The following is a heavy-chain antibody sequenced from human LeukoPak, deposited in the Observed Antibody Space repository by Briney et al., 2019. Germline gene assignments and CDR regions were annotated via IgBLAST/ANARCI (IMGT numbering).Heavy chain of an antibody. Sequence: SETLSLTCAVYIGSFRGYYWSWIRQTPGKGLEWIAEINLSGTINWNPSLKRRVTISLDTSKNQFSLKLSSVTAADAAVYYCARRMENYDVLNMDAFDIWGHGTRVTVSS. CDR3: ARRMENYDVLNMDAFDI. V-gene: IGHV4-34*01. CDR2: INLSGTI. D-gene: IGHD3-9*01. CDR1: IGSFRGYY. J-gene: IGHJ3*02.